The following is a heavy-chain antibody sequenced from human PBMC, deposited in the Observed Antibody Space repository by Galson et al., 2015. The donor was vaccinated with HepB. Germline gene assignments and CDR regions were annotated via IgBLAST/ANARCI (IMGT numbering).Heavy chain of an antibody. D-gene: IGHD6-13*01. CDR1: GFTFSNHV. J-gene: IGHJ4*02. CDR3: ARDQQQLVYRNPLDY. V-gene: IGHV3-30*01. CDR2: ISSDGTNT. Sequence: SLRLSCAASGFTFSNHVMHWVRQAPGTGLQWVAVISSDGTNTYYADPVKGRFTLSRDNSENTLYLQMNSLRPDDTAVYYCARDQQQLVYRNPLDYWGQGTLVTVSS.